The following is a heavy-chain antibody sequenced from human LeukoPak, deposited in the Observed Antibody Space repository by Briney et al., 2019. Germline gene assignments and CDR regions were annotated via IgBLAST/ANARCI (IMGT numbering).Heavy chain of an antibody. D-gene: IGHD3-16*01. Sequence: ASVKVSCKTSAYTFTDYYIHWVRQAPGQGLEWMGWINPKSGGTKYAQKFQGRVTLTRDTYISTAYMELNSLRSDDTAAYYCARGIYILGSGSWFDPWGQGTLVTVSS. CDR2: INPKSGGT. CDR1: AYTFTDYY. CDR3: ARGIYILGSGSWFDP. J-gene: IGHJ5*02. V-gene: IGHV1-2*02.